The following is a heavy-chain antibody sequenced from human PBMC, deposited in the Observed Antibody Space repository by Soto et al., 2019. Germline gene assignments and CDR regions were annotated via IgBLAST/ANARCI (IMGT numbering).Heavy chain of an antibody. CDR2: ISYDGSNK. Sequence: SGGSLRLSCAASGFTFSSYAMHWVRQAPGKGLEWVAVISYDGSNKYYADSVKGRFTISRDNSKNTLYLQMNSLRAEDTAVYYCAXSYSGYDLPSSVLNPYYYGMDVWGQGTTVTVS. CDR3: AXSYSGYDLPSSVLNPYYYGMDV. CDR1: GFTFSSYA. J-gene: IGHJ6*02. V-gene: IGHV3-30-3*01. D-gene: IGHD5-12*01.